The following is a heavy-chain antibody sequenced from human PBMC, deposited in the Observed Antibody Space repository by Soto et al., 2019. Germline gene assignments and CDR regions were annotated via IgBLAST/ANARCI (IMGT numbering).Heavy chain of an antibody. Sequence: SETLSLTCAVYGGSFSGYYWSWIRQPPGRGLEWIGEINHSGSTNYNPSLKSRVTISVDTSKNQFSLKLSSVTAADTAVYYCARATYYDIPAENNWFDPLGQGTLVTGS. V-gene: IGHV4-34*01. CDR2: INHSGST. D-gene: IGHD3-9*01. J-gene: IGHJ5*02. CDR3: ARATYYDIPAENNWFDP. CDR1: GGSFSGYY.